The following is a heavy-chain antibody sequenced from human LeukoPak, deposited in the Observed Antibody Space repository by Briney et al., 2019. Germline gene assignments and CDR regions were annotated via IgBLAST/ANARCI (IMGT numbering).Heavy chain of an antibody. Sequence: GGSLRLSCAASGFTFSSYAMSWVRQAPGKGLEWVSAISGSGGSTYYADSVKGRFTISRDNSKNTLYLQMNSLRAEDTAVYYCAKYRLERRGREHYYYGMDVWGQGTTVTVS. CDR3: AKYRLERRGREHYYYGMDV. CDR1: GFTFSSYA. D-gene: IGHD1-1*01. V-gene: IGHV3-23*01. CDR2: ISGSGGST. J-gene: IGHJ6*02.